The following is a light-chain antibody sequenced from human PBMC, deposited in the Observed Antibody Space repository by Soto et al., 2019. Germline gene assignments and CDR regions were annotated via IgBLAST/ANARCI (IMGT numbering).Light chain of an antibody. CDR3: SSYTSSSTLVV. CDR2: DVS. CDR1: SSDVGGYNY. J-gene: IGLJ1*01. Sequence: QSALTQPASGSGSPGQSITSSCTGTSSDVGGYNYVSWYQQHPGNAPKLMIYDVSNRPSGVSNRFSGSKSGNTASLPISGLQAEDEADYYCSSYTSSSTLVVFGTGTKLTVL. V-gene: IGLV2-14*01.